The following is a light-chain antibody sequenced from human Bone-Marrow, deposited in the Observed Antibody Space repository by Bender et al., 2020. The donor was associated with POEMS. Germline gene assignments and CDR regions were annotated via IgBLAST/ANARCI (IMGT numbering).Light chain of an antibody. J-gene: IGLJ1*01. CDR3: QIWDTTSDHPGV. Sequence: SYALTQPPSVSVAPGKTASITCGGDKIGSKSVHWYKQEPGLAPIMVIFDDRDRPSGIPDRISGSNSGNTATLTISRVEAGDGADYYCQIWDTTSDHPGVFGTGTRVTVL. CDR2: DDR. CDR1: KIGSKS. V-gene: IGLV3-21*04.